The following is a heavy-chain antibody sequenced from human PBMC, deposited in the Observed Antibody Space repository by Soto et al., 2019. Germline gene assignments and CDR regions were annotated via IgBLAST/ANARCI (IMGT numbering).Heavy chain of an antibody. J-gene: IGHJ5*02. CDR2: ITAGGGTT. CDR1: GFTFGNYA. CDR3: AKAQLVYGSTWFFFAP. V-gene: IGHV3-23*01. D-gene: IGHD2-2*01. Sequence: EVQLLESGGGLVQPGGSLRLSCSASGFTFGNYAMRWVRQAPGKGLEWVSGITAGGGTTDYADSVKGRFTISRDNSKNTLYLQMSRLRVEDTAVYYCAKAQLVYGSTWFFFAPWGQGSLVTVSS.